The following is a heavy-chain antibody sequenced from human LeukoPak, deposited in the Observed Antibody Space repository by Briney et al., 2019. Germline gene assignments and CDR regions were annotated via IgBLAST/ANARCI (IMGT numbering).Heavy chain of an antibody. CDR1: GFTVSSNY. V-gene: IGHV3-53*01. CDR2: IYSGGST. CDR3: ARRGSGYYYYFDY. Sequence: GGPLRLSCAASGFTVSSNYMSWVRQAPGKGLEWVSVIYSGGSTYYADSVKGRFTISRDNSKNTLYLQMNSLRAEDTTVYYCARRGSGYYYYFDYWGQGTLVTVSS. D-gene: IGHD3-22*01. J-gene: IGHJ4*02.